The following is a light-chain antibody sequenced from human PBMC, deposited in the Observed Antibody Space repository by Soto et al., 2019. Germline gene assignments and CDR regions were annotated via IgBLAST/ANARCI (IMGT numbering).Light chain of an antibody. J-gene: IGLJ2*01. CDR1: SSDVGNYNL. CDR2: EVS. CDR3: CSYASGSTWV. V-gene: IGLV2-23*02. Sequence: QSALTQPASMSGSPGQSITISCTGTSSDVGNYNLVSWYQQHPGKAPKLMIYEVSKRPSGISNRFSGSKSGNTASLTVSGLQAEDEADYYCCSYASGSTWVFGGGTKLTVL.